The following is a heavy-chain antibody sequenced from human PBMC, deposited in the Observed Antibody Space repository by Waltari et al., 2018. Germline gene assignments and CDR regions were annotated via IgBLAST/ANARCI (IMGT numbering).Heavy chain of an antibody. Sequence: EVQLVQSGAEVKKPGESLRMSWEGSGYDFSTYWITWVRHMPGKGLEWMGRIDPSDSYTNYSPSFRGHVTISVDRSISTAYIQWSGLRASDTAIYYCARTSTRDFYYMDVWGKGTTVTVSS. CDR2: IDPSDSYT. CDR1: GYDFSTYW. V-gene: IGHV5-10-1*01. CDR3: ARTSTRDFYYMDV. D-gene: IGHD1-1*01. J-gene: IGHJ6*03.